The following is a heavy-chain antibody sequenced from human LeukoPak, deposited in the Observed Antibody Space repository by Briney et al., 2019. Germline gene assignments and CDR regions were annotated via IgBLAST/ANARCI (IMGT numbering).Heavy chain of an antibody. D-gene: IGHD1-26*01. Sequence: ASVKVSCKASGGTFSSYAISWVRQAPGQGLEWMGGIIPIFGTANYAQKFQGRVTITADKSTSTAYMELSSLRSEDTAVYYCARDLYSGSYYGRADAFDIWGQGTMVTVSS. CDR3: ARDLYSGSYYGRADAFDI. CDR2: IIPIFGTA. CDR1: GGTFSSYA. J-gene: IGHJ3*02. V-gene: IGHV1-69*06.